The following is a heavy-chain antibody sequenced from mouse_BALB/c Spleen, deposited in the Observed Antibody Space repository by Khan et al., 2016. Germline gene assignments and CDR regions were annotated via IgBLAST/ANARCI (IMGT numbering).Heavy chain of an antibody. Sequence: EVELVESGGDLVKPGGSLKLSCAASGFIFSSYTMSWVRQTPEKSLEWVATISSGGTYTYYPDRVKGRFTISRDNAKKTLHLQMSSLKSEDTARYLCTNSYDGYYEVPYWGQGTLVTVSA. D-gene: IGHD2-3*01. CDR3: TNSYDGYYEVPY. J-gene: IGHJ3*01. CDR1: GFIFSSYT. CDR2: ISSGGTYT. V-gene: IGHV5-6-4*01.